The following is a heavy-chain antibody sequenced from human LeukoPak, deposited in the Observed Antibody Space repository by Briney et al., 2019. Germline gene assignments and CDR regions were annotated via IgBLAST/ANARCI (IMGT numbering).Heavy chain of an antibody. CDR2: IIPIFGTA. V-gene: IGHV1-69*05. D-gene: IGHD6-13*01. CDR1: GGTFSSYA. CDR3: ATSTWFPYSSSWYYRLDY. J-gene: IGHJ4*02. Sequence: GASVKVSCKASGGTFSSYAISWVRQAPGQGLEWMGRIIPIFGTANYAQKFQGRVTITTDESTSTAYMELSSLRSEDTAVYYCATSTWFPYSSSWYYRLDYWGQGTLVTVSS.